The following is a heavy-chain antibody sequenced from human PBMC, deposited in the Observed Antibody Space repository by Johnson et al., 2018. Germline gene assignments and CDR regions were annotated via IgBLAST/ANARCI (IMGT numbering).Heavy chain of an antibody. V-gene: IGHV3-9*01. CDR3: AKEPSGDGGAFHI. CDR1: GFTFDDYA. D-gene: IGHD4-17*01. Sequence: VQLVQSGGGVVQPGRSLRLSCAASGFTFDDYAMHWVRQAPGKGLEWVSGISWNSGSIGYADSVKGRFTIPRDNSKNTLYLQMNSLRAEDTAVFYCAKEPSGDGGAFHIWGQGTMVTVAS. CDR2: ISWNSGSI. J-gene: IGHJ3*02.